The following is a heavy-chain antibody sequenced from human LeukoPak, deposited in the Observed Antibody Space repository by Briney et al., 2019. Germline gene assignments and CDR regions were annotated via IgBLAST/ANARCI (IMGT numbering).Heavy chain of an antibody. J-gene: IGHJ4*02. Sequence: GASVKVSCKASGYSFTGYYMHWVRQAPGQGLEWMGWMNPSSGDTNYAQKFQGRVTMTRDTSISTAYMELTRVTSDDTAVYYCAVSGGSYYCVDDWGQGTLVTVSS. CDR3: AVSGGSYYCVDD. D-gene: IGHD1-26*01. CDR1: GYSFTGYY. CDR2: MNPSSGDT. V-gene: IGHV1-2*02.